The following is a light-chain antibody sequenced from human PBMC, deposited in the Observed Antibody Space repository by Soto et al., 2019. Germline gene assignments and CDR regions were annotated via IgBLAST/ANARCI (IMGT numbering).Light chain of an antibody. V-gene: IGKV1-9*01. CDR1: QDISSS. Sequence: DIQLTQSPSLLSASVGDRVSITCRASQDISSSLAWFQQKPGKAPKLLVYGVSTLQSGVPSGFIGSGSGTEFTLTIGSLQPEDFATYYCQQFNSYPHTFGQGTELEIK. CDR3: QQFNSYPHT. J-gene: IGKJ2*01. CDR2: GVS.